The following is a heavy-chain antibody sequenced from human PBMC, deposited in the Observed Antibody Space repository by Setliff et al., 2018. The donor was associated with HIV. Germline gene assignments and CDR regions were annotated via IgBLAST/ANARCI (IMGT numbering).Heavy chain of an antibody. Sequence: PGGSLRLSCAASGFTFSSYSMNWVRQAPGKGLEWVAHISSSGNTIYYADSVRGRFTVSRDNAQNSLYLQMIRLRAEDTALYYCAYYSSGSFYLGYYYYHGMDVWGQGTTVTVSS. CDR3: AYYSSGSFYLGYYYYHGMDV. CDR2: ISSSGNTI. V-gene: IGHV3-48*04. CDR1: GFTFSSYS. D-gene: IGHD3-10*01. J-gene: IGHJ6*01.